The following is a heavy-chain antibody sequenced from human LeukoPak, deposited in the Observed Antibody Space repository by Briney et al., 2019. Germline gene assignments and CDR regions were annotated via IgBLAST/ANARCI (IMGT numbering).Heavy chain of an antibody. V-gene: IGHV1-8*01. D-gene: IGHD3-22*01. Sequence: GASVKVSCKASGYTFTSYDINWVRQATGQGLEWMGWMNPNSGNTGYAQKFQGRVTMTRNTSISTAYMELSSLRSEDTAVYYCARGRGYYDRSGYSKEVWGKGTTVTLSS. CDR1: GYTFTSYD. J-gene: IGHJ6*04. CDR2: MNPNSGNT. CDR3: ARGRGYYDRSGYSKEV.